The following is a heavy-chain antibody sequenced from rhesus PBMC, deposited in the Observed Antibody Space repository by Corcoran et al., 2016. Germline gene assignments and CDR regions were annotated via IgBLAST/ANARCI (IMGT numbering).Heavy chain of an antibody. CDR1: GGPISSSY. V-gene: IGHV4-169*01. D-gene: IGHD6-25*01. CDR2: NYGSGSST. Sequence: QLQLQESGPGLVKPSETLSVTCAVSGGPISSSYWSWIRQAPGKGREWIWYNYGSGSSTNYNPALKSGVTLSVDTSKNQLSLKLSSVTAADTAVYYCARTKTGYSGSFHFDYWGQGVLVTVSS. J-gene: IGHJ4*01. CDR3: ARTKTGYSGSFHFDY.